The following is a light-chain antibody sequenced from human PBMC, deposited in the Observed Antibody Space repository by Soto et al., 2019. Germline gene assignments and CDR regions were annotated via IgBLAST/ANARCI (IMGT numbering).Light chain of an antibody. CDR3: HHSSA. Sequence: EIVLTQSPGTLSLSPGERATLSCRTSQSIDTIYLAWYQQKPGQAPRLLMYDISTTATGIPDRFSGSGSGTDFTLTISRLEPEDYAVYYCHHSSAFGQGNKVEIK. CDR1: QSIDTIY. CDR2: DIS. J-gene: IGKJ1*01. V-gene: IGKV3-20*01.